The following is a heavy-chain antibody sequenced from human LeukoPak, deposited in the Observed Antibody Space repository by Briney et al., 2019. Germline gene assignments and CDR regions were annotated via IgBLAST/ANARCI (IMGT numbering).Heavy chain of an antibody. CDR3: ARDDVLLGKYAFDI. CDR1: GFTFSSYS. Sequence: GGSLRLSCAASGFTFSSYSMNWVRQAPGKGLEWVSSISSSSSYIYYADSVKGRFTISRDNAKNSLYLQMNSLRAEDTAVYYCARDDVLLGKYAFDIWGQGTMITVSS. D-gene: IGHD3-10*01. J-gene: IGHJ3*02. V-gene: IGHV3-21*01. CDR2: ISSSSSYI.